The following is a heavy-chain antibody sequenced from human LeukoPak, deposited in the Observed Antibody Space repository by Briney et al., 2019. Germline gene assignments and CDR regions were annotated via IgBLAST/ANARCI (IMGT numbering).Heavy chain of an antibody. CDR2: IYHSGST. J-gene: IGHJ1*01. D-gene: IGHD6-6*01. V-gene: IGHV4-59*01. CDR3: ARGGAARLHFQN. CDR1: GVAISTYY. Sequence: SETLSLTCTVSGVAISTYYRNWIRQRPGKGAEWIGSIYHSGSTNYNPSLQSRVTISVDTSKNQFSLNLNSVTAADTAVYYCARGGAARLHFQNWGQGTLVTVSS.